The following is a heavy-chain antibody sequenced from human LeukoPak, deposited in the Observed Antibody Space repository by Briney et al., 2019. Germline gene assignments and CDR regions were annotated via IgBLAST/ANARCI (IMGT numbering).Heavy chain of an antibody. D-gene: IGHD3-16*02. CDR1: GGSTSSDH. V-gene: IGHV4-59*08. CDR2: ISYRGST. Sequence: SETLSLTCTVSGGSTSSDHWSWIRPPPEKGLEWIGCISYRGSTNYNPSLKSRVTISVDTSKKHFSLKLTSVTAADTGIYYCARGRGLGVITPYSDSWGQGTLVTVSS. J-gene: IGHJ4*02. CDR3: ARGRGLGVITPYSDS.